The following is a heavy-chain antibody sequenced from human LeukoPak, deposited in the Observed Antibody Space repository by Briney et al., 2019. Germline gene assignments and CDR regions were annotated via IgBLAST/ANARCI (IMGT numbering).Heavy chain of an antibody. D-gene: IGHD3-10*01. V-gene: IGHV1-2*02. Sequence: GASVKVSCKASGYTFTGYYMHWVRQAPGQGLEWMGWINPNSGGRNYAQKFQGRVTMTRDTSISTAYMELSRLRSDDTAVYYCARGPSLLWFGELFDYWGQGTLVTVSS. CDR3: ARGPSLLWFGELFDY. CDR1: GYTFTGYY. J-gene: IGHJ4*02. CDR2: INPNSGGR.